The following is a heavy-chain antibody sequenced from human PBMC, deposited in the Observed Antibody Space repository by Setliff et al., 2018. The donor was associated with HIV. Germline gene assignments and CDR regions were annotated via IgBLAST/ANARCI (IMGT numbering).Heavy chain of an antibody. CDR2: IDYSGST. J-gene: IGHJ5*02. V-gene: IGHV4-39*07. CDR1: GGSISSSSYY. Sequence: PSETLSLTCTVSGGSISSSSYYWGWIRQPPGKGLEWIGSIDYSGSTNNNPSLKSRVTISVDTSKNQFSLKLSSVTAADTAVYYCARENYGSGSLGVFDPWGQGTLVTVSS. CDR3: ARENYGSGSLGVFDP. D-gene: IGHD3-10*01.